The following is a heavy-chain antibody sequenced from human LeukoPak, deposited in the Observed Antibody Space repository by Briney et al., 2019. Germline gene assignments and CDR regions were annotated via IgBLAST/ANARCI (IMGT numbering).Heavy chain of an antibody. CDR2: ISAYNGNT. D-gene: IGHD6-13*01. CDR1: GYTFTSYG. CDR3: AREGSIAAAGTAHNWFDP. Sequence: ASVKVSCKASGYTFTSYGISWVRQATGQGLEWMGWISAYNGNTNYAQKPQGRVTMTTDTSTSTAYMELRSLRSDDTAVYYCAREGSIAAAGTAHNWFDPWGQGTLVTVSS. J-gene: IGHJ5*02. V-gene: IGHV1-18*01.